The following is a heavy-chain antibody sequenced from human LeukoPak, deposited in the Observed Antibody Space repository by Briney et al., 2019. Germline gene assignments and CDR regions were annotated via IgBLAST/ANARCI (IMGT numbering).Heavy chain of an antibody. CDR2: IKSKSDGGTT. Sequence: GGSLRLSCAASGFTFSNAWMSWVRQAPGKGLEWVGRIKSKSDGGTTDYAAPVKGRFTISRDDSKNTLYLQMNSLKAEDTAVYCCTTDFTVVVRGYWGQGTLVTVSS. V-gene: IGHV3-15*01. D-gene: IGHD2-15*01. J-gene: IGHJ4*02. CDR1: GFTFSNAW. CDR3: TTDFTVVVRGY.